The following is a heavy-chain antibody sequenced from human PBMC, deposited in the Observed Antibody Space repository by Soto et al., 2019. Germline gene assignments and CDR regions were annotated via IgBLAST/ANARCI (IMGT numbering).Heavy chain of an antibody. D-gene: IGHD3-9*01. CDR2: IYYSGST. Sequence: QLQLQESGPGLVKPSEALSLTCSVSGGSISSSSYYWGWIRQPPGKGLEWIGSIYYSGSTYYNPSLQSRVTIAIDKSKNQCSLKLSSLTAADTAVYYCARLEGLATISYYFDFWGQGTLVTVSS. J-gene: IGHJ4*02. CDR1: GGSISSSSYY. CDR3: ARLEGLATISYYFDF. V-gene: IGHV4-39*01.